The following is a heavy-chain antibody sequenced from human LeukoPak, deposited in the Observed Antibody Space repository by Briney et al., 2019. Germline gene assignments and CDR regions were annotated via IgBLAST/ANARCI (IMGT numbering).Heavy chain of an antibody. J-gene: IGHJ3*02. V-gene: IGHV4-34*01. CDR2: INHSGST. CDR3: ARERGGYGYNDAFDI. CDR1: GGSFSDYY. D-gene: IGHD5-24*01. Sequence: PSETLSLTCAVYGGSFSDYYWSWIRQPPGKGPEWIGEINHSGSTNYNPSLKSRVTIPVDMSKNQFSLKLSSVTAADTAVYYCARERGGYGYNDAFDIWGQGTMVTVSS.